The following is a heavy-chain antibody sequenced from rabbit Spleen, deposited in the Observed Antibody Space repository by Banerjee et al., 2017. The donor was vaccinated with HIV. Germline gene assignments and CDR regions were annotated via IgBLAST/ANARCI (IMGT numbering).Heavy chain of an antibody. D-gene: IGHD6-1*01. V-gene: IGHV1S40*01. J-gene: IGHJ4*01. CDR2: IDAGSSGIT. Sequence: QSLEESGGDLVKPGASLTLTCTASGFSFSSRYYMSWVRQAPGKGLEWIACIDAGSSGITYYASSAKGRFTISKPSSTTVTLQMTSLTAADPPTYFCARDNVGYASYGDDNLWGPGTLVTVS. CDR1: GFSFSSRYY. CDR3: ARDNVGYASYGDDNL.